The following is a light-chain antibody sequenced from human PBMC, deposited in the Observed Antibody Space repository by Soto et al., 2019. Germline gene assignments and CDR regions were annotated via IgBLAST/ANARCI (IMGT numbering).Light chain of an antibody. CDR1: QTVSIT. Sequence: DIVMTQSPAALSVSPGESATLSCRASQTVSITLAWYQQKPGQAPRLLIYGASTSATDVPVMFSGSGSGPEFTLTIKSLQSEDLAVYYCLQYNNWPRTFGQGTKVETK. J-gene: IGKJ1*01. CDR2: GAS. CDR3: LQYNNWPRT. V-gene: IGKV3-15*01.